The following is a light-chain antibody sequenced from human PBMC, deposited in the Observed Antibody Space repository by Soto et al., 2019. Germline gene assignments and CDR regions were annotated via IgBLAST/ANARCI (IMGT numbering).Light chain of an antibody. Sequence: IQMSQSPSTLLAYVGDRVTITCRASQSIGGYLTWYQQLPGKAPKLLIFAASGLQSGVPSRFSGSGSGTDFTLTISSLQPEDFATYYCQLSYSSPITFGQGTRLEIK. J-gene: IGKJ5*01. CDR3: QLSYSSPIT. CDR1: QSIGGY. V-gene: IGKV1-39*01. CDR2: AAS.